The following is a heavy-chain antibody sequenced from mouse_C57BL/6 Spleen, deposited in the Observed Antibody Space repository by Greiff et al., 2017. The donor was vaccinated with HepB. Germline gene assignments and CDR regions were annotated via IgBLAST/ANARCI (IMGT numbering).Heavy chain of an antibody. CDR3: ARFGYYGSSYDFDY. J-gene: IGHJ2*01. Sequence: VQLQHSGPELVKPGASVKMSCKASGYTFTDYNMHWVKQSHGKSLEWIGYINPNNGGTSYNQKFKGKATLTVNKSSSTAYMELRSLTSEDSAVYYCARFGYYGSSYDFDYWGQGTTLTVSS. V-gene: IGHV1-22*01. D-gene: IGHD1-1*01. CDR1: GYTFTDYN. CDR2: INPNNGGT.